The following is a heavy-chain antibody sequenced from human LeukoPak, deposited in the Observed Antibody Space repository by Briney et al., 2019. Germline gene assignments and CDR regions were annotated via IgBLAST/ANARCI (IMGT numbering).Heavy chain of an antibody. D-gene: IGHD1-7*01. CDR3: ARSAGLELRAYYYGMDV. V-gene: IGHV4-59*01. J-gene: IGHJ6*02. CDR1: GGSISSYY. CDR2: IYYSGST. Sequence: SETLSLTCTVSGGSISSYYWSWIRQPPGKGLEWIGYIYYSGSTNYNPSLKSRVTISVDTSKNQFSLELSSVTAADTAVYYCARSAGLELRAYYYGMDVWAKGPRSPSP.